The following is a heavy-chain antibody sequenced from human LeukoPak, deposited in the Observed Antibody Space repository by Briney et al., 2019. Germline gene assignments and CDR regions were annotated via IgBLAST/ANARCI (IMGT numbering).Heavy chain of an antibody. CDR3: ARVGNRYCSSTSCYSET. Sequence: GGSLRLSCAASGFTFSSYAMHWVRQAPGKGLEYVSAISSNGGSTYYANSVKGRFTISRDNSKSTLYLQMGSLRAEDMAVYYCARVGNRYCSSTSCYSETWGQGTLVTVSS. CDR2: ISSNGGST. J-gene: IGHJ5*02. CDR1: GFTFSSYA. V-gene: IGHV3-64*01. D-gene: IGHD2-2*01.